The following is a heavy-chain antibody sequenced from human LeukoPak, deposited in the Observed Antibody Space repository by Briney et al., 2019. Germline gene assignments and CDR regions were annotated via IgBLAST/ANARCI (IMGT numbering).Heavy chain of an antibody. CDR1: VYTFSRYG. CDR3: AITYSSSWYDWFDP. J-gene: IGHJ5*02. Sequence: GASVKLSCKASVYTFSRYGISWVRQAPGQRRERMGWISAYNGNTNYAQKLPGRVTMTTDAYTSTAYMELRSLRSDDTAVCYCAITYSSSWYDWFDPWGQGTLVTVSS. CDR2: ISAYNGNT. V-gene: IGHV1-18*01. D-gene: IGHD6-13*01.